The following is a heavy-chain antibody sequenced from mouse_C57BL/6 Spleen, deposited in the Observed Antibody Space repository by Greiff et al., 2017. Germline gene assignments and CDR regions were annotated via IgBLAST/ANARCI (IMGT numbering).Heavy chain of an antibody. J-gene: IGHJ2*01. Sequence: EVQLQESGGGLVKPGGSLKLSCAASGFTFSSYAMSWVRQTPEKRLEWVATISDGGSYTYYPDNVKGRFTISRDNAKNNLYLQMSHLKSEDTAMYYCARHYYGSSYYFDYWGQGTTLTVSS. V-gene: IGHV5-4*01. D-gene: IGHD1-1*01. CDR3: ARHYYGSSYYFDY. CDR1: GFTFSSYA. CDR2: ISDGGSYT.